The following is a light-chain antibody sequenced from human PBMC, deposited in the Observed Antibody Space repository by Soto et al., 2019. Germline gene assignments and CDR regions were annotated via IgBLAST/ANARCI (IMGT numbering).Light chain of an antibody. J-gene: IGKJ3*01. CDR2: AAS. V-gene: IGKV1-27*01. Sequence: DIQMTQSTTSLSASVGDRVTITCRASQDIRNFVAWYQQKPGKAPKLLIYAASTLQSWVPSRFSGSGSATDFTLTINSLQPEDVETYSCQKYSSVPVFGPGTKVEIK. CDR3: QKYSSVPV. CDR1: QDIRNF.